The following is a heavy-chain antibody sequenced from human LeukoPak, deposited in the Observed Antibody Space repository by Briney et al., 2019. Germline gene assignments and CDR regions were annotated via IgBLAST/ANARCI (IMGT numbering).Heavy chain of an antibody. D-gene: IGHD6-19*01. V-gene: IGHV3-23*01. Sequence: GGSLRLSCAASGFTFSRYAISWVRQPPGKGREWVSVISGSGGSTYYADSVRGGFTISRDNSKNTLYLKINSLRAEDTAVYYCAKGLRRGESGWSPRNYFDYWGQGTLVTVSS. CDR2: ISGSGGST. CDR1: GFTFSRYA. CDR3: AKGLRRGESGWSPRNYFDY. J-gene: IGHJ4*02.